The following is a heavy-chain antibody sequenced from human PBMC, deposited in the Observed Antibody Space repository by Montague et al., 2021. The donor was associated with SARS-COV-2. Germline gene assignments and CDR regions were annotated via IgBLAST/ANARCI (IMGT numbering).Heavy chain of an antibody. D-gene: IGHD1-14*01. CDR2: IHGRGDGT. CDR1: GFTFSSHG. Sequence: SLRLSCPASGFTFSSHGMYWVRQPPGKGLEWVSGIHGRGDGTYYADSVKGRFTISRDNSKNTLYLQMNSLRVEDTAVYYCARDQNHGMDVWGQGTTVIVSS. J-gene: IGHJ6*02. CDR3: ARDQNHGMDV. V-gene: IGHV3-23*01.